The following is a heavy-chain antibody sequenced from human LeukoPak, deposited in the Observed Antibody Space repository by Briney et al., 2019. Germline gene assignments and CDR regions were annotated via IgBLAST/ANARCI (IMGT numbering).Heavy chain of an antibody. Sequence: SETLSLTCAVYGGSFSGYYWSWIRQPPGEGLEWIGEINHSGSTNYNPSLKSRVTISVDTSKNQFSLKLSSVTAADTAVYYCARGRNPYYWGQGTLVTVSS. J-gene: IGHJ4*02. CDR2: INHSGST. V-gene: IGHV4-34*01. CDR3: ARGRNPYY. CDR1: GGSFSGYY. D-gene: IGHD1-14*01.